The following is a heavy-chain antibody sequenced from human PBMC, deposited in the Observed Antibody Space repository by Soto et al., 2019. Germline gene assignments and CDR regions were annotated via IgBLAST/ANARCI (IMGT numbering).Heavy chain of an antibody. Sequence: EVQLVESGGGLVQPGGSLRLSCAASGFTLSDHYMDWVSQAPGKGLEWLGRTRNKANNYITEYATSVKGRFTISRDDSKNSVYLQLNSLKSEDTAVYYCGRWTSGSPDCWGQGTLVTVSS. CDR2: TRNKANNYIT. J-gene: IGHJ4*02. V-gene: IGHV3-72*01. CDR1: GFTLSDHY. D-gene: IGHD1-26*01. CDR3: GRWTSGSPDC.